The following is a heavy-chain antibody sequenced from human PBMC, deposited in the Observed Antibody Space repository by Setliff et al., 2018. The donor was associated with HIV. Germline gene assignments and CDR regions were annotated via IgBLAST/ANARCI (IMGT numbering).Heavy chain of an antibody. D-gene: IGHD3-22*01. J-gene: IGHJ4*02. CDR3: ARDHKYYYDSSGLDY. V-gene: IGHV4-39*07. Sequence: SETLSLTCTVSGGSITSSTYYWDWIRQPPGKGLEWIGSIFYSGSTYYNPSVKSRVTISIDTSKNQFSLGLSSATAADTAVYYCARDHKYYYDSSGLDYWGQGTLVTVSS. CDR1: GGSITSSTYY. CDR2: IFYSGST.